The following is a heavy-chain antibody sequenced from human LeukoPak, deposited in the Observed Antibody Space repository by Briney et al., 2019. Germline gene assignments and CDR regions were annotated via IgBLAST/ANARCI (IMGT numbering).Heavy chain of an antibody. J-gene: IGHJ4*02. CDR1: GFTFSSYV. D-gene: IGHD3-9*01. V-gene: IGHV3-23*01. Sequence: GGSLKLSCEASGFTFSSYVMNWVRQAPGKGLEWVSVISEDGRTYYGDSVKGRFTISRDNSKNTLYLQMSSLRAEDTALYYCARDDLLTGYNLDYWGQGTLVTVSS. CDR2: ISEDGRT. CDR3: ARDDLLTGYNLDY.